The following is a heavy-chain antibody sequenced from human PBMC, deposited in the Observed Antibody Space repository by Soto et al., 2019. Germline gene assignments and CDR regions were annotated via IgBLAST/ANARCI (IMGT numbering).Heavy chain of an antibody. CDR3: TRDPYNVLVVNALNHYGMDV. CDR1: GYTFTTYD. V-gene: IGHV1-18*01. CDR2: ISTYNGDT. Sequence: QVQLVQSGAEVKKPGASVKVSCKASGYTFTTYDISWVRQAPGQGLEWMGRISTYNGDTKYPQSLQGRLTMTTDTSTNTAFRELGSLRSDDTAVYFCTRDPYNVLVVNALNHYGMDVLGQGTTVTVSS. J-gene: IGHJ6*02. D-gene: IGHD2-8*01.